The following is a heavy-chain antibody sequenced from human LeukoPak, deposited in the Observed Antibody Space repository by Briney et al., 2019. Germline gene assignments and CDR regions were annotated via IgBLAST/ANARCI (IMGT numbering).Heavy chain of an antibody. D-gene: IGHD5-18*01. CDR2: IYSGGST. Sequence: GGSLRLSCAGSGFTVSSNYMSWVRQAPGKGLEWVSVIYSGGSTYYADSVKGRFTISRDNSKNTLYLQMNSLRAEDTAVYYCVCGYSYGYPFDYWGQGTLVTVSS. J-gene: IGHJ4*02. V-gene: IGHV3-53*01. CDR1: GFTVSSNY. CDR3: VCGYSYGYPFDY.